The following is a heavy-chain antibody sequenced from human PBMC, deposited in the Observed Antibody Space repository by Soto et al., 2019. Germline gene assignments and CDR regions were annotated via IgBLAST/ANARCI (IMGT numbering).Heavy chain of an antibody. J-gene: IGHJ4*02. CDR1: GFTFSSYS. CDR3: ADLSRYCTSSNCD. CDR2: IGTSAST. Sequence: GGSLRLSCAASGFTFSSYSMSWVRQAPGKGLEWVSTIGTSASTYYGDSVRGRFTISRDNSRNTLYLQMSSLRAEDTAVYYCADLSRYCTSSNCDWGQGTLVTVSS. V-gene: IGHV3-23*01. D-gene: IGHD2-2*01.